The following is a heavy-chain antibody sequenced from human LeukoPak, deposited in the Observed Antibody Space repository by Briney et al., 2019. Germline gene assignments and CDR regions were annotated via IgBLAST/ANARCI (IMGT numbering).Heavy chain of an antibody. J-gene: IGHJ3*02. CDR1: GFTFTTSS. CDR2: IVVGSGTT. V-gene: IGHV1-58*01. D-gene: IGHD7-27*01. Sequence: SVKVSCKASGFTFTTSSVQWVRQARGQRLEWIGWIVVGSGTTNSAQKLEERVTINRDMSTSTAYMELSSLSSEDTAVYYCAADLSGESDAFDIWGQGTLVTVSS. CDR3: AADLSGESDAFDI.